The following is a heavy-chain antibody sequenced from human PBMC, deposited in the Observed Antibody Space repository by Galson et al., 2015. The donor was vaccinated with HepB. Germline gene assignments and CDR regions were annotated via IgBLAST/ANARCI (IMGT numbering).Heavy chain of an antibody. CDR2: IDPSDSYT. CDR3: ARDKGYSSGWRPFDY. Sequence: QSGAEVKKPGESLRISCKGSGYSFTSYWISWVRQMPGKGLEWMGRIDPSDSYTNYSPSFQGHVTISADKSISTAYLQWSSLRSEDTAVYYCARDKGYSSGWRPFDYWGQGTLVTVSS. D-gene: IGHD6-19*01. J-gene: IGHJ4*02. V-gene: IGHV5-10-1*01. CDR1: GYSFTSYW.